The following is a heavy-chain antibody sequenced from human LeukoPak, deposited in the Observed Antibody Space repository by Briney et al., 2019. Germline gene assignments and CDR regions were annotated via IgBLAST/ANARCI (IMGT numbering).Heavy chain of an antibody. Sequence: GGSLRLSCAASRFTFSIFGMHWVRQAPGKGLEWIAVISSDGTNKYYADSVRGRFTISRDNSKDTLYLQMSSLRIEDTAIYYCRVATRYLDYYYDYWGQGTLVTVSS. CDR3: RVATRYLDYYYDY. CDR1: RFTFSIFG. CDR2: ISSDGTNK. V-gene: IGHV3-30*03. D-gene: IGHD3-22*01. J-gene: IGHJ4*02.